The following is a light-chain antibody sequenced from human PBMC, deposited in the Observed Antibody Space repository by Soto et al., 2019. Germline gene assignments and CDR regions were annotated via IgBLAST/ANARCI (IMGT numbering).Light chain of an antibody. CDR2: DAS. J-gene: IGKJ4*01. Sequence: DIQMTQSPSTLSASVGDRVTITCRASQSISNWLAWYQQKPGKAPKLLIYDASSLDSRVPSRFSGGQSGTEFTLTISSLQSEDSAVYYCQQYHQWPPVTFGGGTKVDIK. V-gene: IGKV1-5*01. CDR3: QQYHQWPPVT. CDR1: QSISNW.